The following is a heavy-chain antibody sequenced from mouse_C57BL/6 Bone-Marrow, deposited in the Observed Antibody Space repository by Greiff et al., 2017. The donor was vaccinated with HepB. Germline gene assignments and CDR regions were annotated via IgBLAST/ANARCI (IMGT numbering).Heavy chain of an antibody. CDR1: GYSITSGYY. J-gene: IGHJ2*01. D-gene: IGHD1-1*01. Sequence: ESGPGLVKPSQSLSLTRSVTGYSITSGYYWNWIRQFPGNKLEWMGYISYDGSNNYNPSLKNRISITRDTSKNQFFLKLNSVTTEDTASYYCARTDYGSSPDYWGQGTTLTVSS. CDR3: ARTDYGSSPDY. CDR2: ISYDGSN. V-gene: IGHV3-6*01.